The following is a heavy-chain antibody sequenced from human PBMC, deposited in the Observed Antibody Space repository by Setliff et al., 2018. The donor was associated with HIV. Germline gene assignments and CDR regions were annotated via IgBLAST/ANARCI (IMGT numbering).Heavy chain of an antibody. V-gene: IGHV4-39*07. J-gene: IGHJ6*03. CDR3: ARETYYYDNPQYYYYYMDV. CDR1: GGSISSSSYY. Sequence: SETLSLTCTVSGGSISSSSYYWGWIRQPPGKGLEWIGSIYYRGSTNYNPSLKSRVTISVDTSKNQFSLKLRSVTAADTAVYYCARETYYYDNPQYYYYYMDVWGKGTTVTVSS. D-gene: IGHD3-22*01. CDR2: IYYRGST.